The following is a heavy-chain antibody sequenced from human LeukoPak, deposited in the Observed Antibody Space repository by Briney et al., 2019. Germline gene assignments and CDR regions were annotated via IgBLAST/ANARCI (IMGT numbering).Heavy chain of an antibody. V-gene: IGHV1-58*02. CDR1: GFTFTSSA. Sequence: TSVKVSCKASGFTFTSSAMQWVRQTRGQRLEWIGWIVVGSGNTNYAQKFQERVTITRDMSTSTAYMELSSLRSEVTAVYYCAADVAVAGTIDWGQGTLVTVSS. J-gene: IGHJ4*02. CDR2: IVVGSGNT. CDR3: AADVAVAGTID. D-gene: IGHD6-19*01.